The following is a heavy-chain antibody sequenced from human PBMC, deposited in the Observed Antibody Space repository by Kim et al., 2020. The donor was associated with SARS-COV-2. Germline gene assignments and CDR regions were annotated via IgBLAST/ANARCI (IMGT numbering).Heavy chain of an antibody. V-gene: IGHV4-31*03. D-gene: IGHD2-21*01. CDR3: ARELDCGGDCYLFDY. CDR2: IYYSGST. J-gene: IGHJ4*02. Sequence: SETLSLTCTVSGGSISSGGYYWSWIRQHPGKGLEWIGYIYYSGSTYYNPSLKSRVTISVDTSKNQFSLKLSSVTAADTAVYYCARELDCGGDCYLFDYWGQGTLVTVSS. CDR1: GGSISSGGYY.